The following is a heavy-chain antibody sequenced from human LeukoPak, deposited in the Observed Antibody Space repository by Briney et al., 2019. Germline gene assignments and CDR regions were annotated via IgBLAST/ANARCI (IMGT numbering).Heavy chain of an antibody. CDR1: GFTFSSYE. V-gene: IGHV3-48*03. CDR3: ARAPYSSGWYQFDY. Sequence: GGSLRLSCTASGFTFSSYEMNWVRQAPGKGLEWVSYIDSSASTIYYADSVKGRFTISRDNAKNSLCLQMNSLRADDTAVYYCARAPYSSGWYQFDYWGQGTLVTVSS. CDR2: IDSSASTI. J-gene: IGHJ4*02. D-gene: IGHD6-19*01.